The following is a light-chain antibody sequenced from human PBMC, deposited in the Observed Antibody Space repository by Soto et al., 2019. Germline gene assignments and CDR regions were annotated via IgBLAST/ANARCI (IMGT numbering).Light chain of an antibody. Sequence: DIHMTQSPSSLSASVGDSVPIPCRASQSISSYLNWYQQKPGKAPKLLIYDAPSLESGVPSRFSGSGSGTEFTLTISSLQPDDFATYYCQQYNSLWTFGQGTKVDIK. CDR1: QSISSY. V-gene: IGKV1-5*01. CDR3: QQYNSLWT. J-gene: IGKJ1*01. CDR2: DAP.